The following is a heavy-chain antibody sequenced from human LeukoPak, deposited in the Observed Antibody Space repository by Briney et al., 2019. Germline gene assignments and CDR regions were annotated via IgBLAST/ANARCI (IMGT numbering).Heavy chain of an antibody. Sequence: PGGSLRLSCAASGFTFSSYSMNWVRQAPGKGLEWVLSISSSSSYIYYADSVKGRFTISRDNAKNSLYLQVNSLRAEDTAVYYCARVTTVTHFDYWGQGTLVTVSS. V-gene: IGHV3-21*01. CDR1: GFTFSSYS. CDR3: ARVTTVTHFDY. CDR2: ISSSSSYI. J-gene: IGHJ4*02. D-gene: IGHD4-17*01.